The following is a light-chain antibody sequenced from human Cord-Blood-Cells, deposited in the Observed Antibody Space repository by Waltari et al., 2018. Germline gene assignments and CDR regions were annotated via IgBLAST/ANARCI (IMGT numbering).Light chain of an antibody. Sequence: DIQLTQSPSFLSASVGERVTITCRASQGISSYLAWYQQKPGKAPKFLIYAASTLQSGVPSRFSGSGSGTEFTLTISSLQPEDFATYYCQQHNSYPWTFGQGTKVEIK. V-gene: IGKV1-9*01. CDR2: AAS. CDR1: QGISSY. CDR3: QQHNSYPWT. J-gene: IGKJ1*01.